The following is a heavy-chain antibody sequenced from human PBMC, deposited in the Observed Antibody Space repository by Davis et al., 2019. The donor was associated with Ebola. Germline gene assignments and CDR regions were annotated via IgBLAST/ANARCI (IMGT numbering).Heavy chain of an antibody. V-gene: IGHV4-59*08. Sequence: MPSETLSLTCTVSGGSISSYYWSWIRQPPGKGLEWIGYIYYSGSTNYNPSLKSRVTISVDTSKNQFSLKLSSVTAADTAVYYCARHRYYYDSSGYVNYFDYWGQGTLVTVSS. CDR2: IYYSGST. CDR1: GGSISSYY. CDR3: ARHRYYYDSSGYVNYFDY. D-gene: IGHD3-22*01. J-gene: IGHJ4*02.